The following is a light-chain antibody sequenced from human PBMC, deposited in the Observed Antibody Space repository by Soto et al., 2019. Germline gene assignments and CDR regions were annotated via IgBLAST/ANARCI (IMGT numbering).Light chain of an antibody. CDR3: LLSYRGARLYVV. Sequence: QAVVTQEPSLTGSPGVTVTLTCAASTGAVTSGHYTYWFQQKPGQAPRTLIYDTSNKHSWTTARFSGSLLVGKAALTLSGAQAVHAAENCGLLSYRGARLYVVFGGVTKVTVL. CDR1: TGAVTSGHY. CDR2: DTS. J-gene: IGLJ2*01. V-gene: IGLV7-46*01.